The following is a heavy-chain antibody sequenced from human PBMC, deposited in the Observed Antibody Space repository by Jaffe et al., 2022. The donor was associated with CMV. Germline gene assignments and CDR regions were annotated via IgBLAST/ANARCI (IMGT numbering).Heavy chain of an antibody. V-gene: IGHV3-33*08. J-gene: IGHJ6*03. Sequence: QVQLVESGGGVVQPGRSLRLSCAASGFTFSSYGMHWVRQAPGKGLEWVAVIWYDGSNKYYADSVKGRFTISRDNSKNTLYLQMNSLRAEDTAVYYCARDLDYYYMDVWGKGTTVTVSS. CDR1: GFTFSSYG. CDR2: IWYDGSNK. CDR3: ARDLDYYYMDV.